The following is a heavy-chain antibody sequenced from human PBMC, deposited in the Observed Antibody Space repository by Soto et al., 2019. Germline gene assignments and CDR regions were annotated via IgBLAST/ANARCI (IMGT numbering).Heavy chain of an antibody. D-gene: IGHD3-10*01. J-gene: IGHJ4*02. Sequence: PSETLSLTCTGSGDSITSYYWTWIRQPPGKGLEWIGYIYHTGRTEYNPSLESRLTISVDTSKTQFSLRLSSVTAADTAVYYCARQKDYYGSGSHFDSWGRGALVTVSS. CDR3: ARQKDYYGSGSHFDS. CDR2: IYHTGRT. V-gene: IGHV4-59*08. CDR1: GDSITSYY.